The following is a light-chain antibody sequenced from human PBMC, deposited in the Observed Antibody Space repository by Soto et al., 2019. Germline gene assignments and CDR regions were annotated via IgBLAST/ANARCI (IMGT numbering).Light chain of an antibody. Sequence: EIVLTQSPATLSLSPGEGATLSCRASQSVSNYLLWYQQKPGQAPRLLIYDASNRATGIPARFSGSGSGTDLTLTISSLEPEDFAVYYCQQRSNWPLTFGGGTKVEIK. CDR2: DAS. CDR1: QSVSNY. CDR3: QQRSNWPLT. V-gene: IGKV3-11*01. J-gene: IGKJ4*01.